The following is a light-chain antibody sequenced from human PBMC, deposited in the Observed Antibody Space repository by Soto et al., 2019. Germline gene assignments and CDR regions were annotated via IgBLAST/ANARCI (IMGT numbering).Light chain of an antibody. J-gene: IGKJ5*01. V-gene: IGKV1-39*01. CDR1: QSISNH. CDR2: DAS. CDR3: QQANSFPIT. Sequence: DIQMTQSPSSLSASVGDRVTITCRASQSISNHLNWYQQKPGKAPKLLINDASSLQSGVPSRFSGSGSGTDFTLTISSLQPEDCAIYFCQQANSFPITFGQGTRLEIK.